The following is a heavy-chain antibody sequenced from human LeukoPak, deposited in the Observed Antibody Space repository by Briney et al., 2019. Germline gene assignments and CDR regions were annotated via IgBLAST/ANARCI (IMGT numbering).Heavy chain of an antibody. CDR3: ARLWFGGGNYSGMGV. CDR1: GGSISSGGYY. D-gene: IGHD3-10*01. CDR2: IYYTGST. J-gene: IGHJ6*02. V-gene: IGHV4-61*08. Sequence: SETLSLTCTVSGGSISSGGYYWSWIRQHPGKGLEWIGYIYYTGSTNYNPSLKSRVSISVDTSKNQVSLQLSSVTAADTAVYYCARLWFGGGNYSGMGVWGQGTTVTVSS.